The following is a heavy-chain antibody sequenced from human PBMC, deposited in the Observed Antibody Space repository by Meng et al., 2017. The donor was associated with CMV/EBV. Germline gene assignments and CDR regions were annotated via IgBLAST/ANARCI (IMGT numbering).Heavy chain of an antibody. V-gene: IGHV3-21*01. CDR2: IRSSSSYI. J-gene: IGHJ6*02. CDR3: ARDGSSYGMDV. Sequence: GESLKISCAASGFTFSSYSMNWVRQAPGKGLEWVSSIRSSSSYIYYADSVKGRFTISRDNAKNSLYLQMNSLRAEDTAVYYCARDGSSYGMDVWGQGTTVTVSS. CDR1: GFTFSSYS.